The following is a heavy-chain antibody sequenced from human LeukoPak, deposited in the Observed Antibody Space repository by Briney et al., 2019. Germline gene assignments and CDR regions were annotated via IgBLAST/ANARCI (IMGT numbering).Heavy chain of an antibody. CDR3: ARHLDGYKDY. CDR1: GVSTSSYY. V-gene: IGHV4-59*01. Sequence: PSETLSLTCTVSGVSTSSYYWSWIRQPPGKGLEWIGYIYYSGSTNYNASLKSRVTISIDTSKNQFSLKLSSLTAADTAVYYCARHLDGYKDYWGQGTLVTVSS. CDR2: IYYSGST. D-gene: IGHD5-24*01. J-gene: IGHJ4*02.